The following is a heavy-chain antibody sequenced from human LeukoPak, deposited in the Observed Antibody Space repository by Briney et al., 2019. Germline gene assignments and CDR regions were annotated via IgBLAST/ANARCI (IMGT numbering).Heavy chain of an antibody. J-gene: IGHJ6*02. CDR2: ISGSGGST. CDR1: GFTFSSYA. CDR3: AKDRRYGSGSYYMYGMDV. D-gene: IGHD3-10*01. V-gene: IGHV3-23*01. Sequence: PGGSLRLSCAASGFTFSSYAMSWVRQAPGKRLEWVSAISGSGGSTYYADSVKGRFTISRDNSKNTLYLQMNSLRAEDTAVYYCAKDRRYGSGSYYMYGMDVWGQGTTVTVSS.